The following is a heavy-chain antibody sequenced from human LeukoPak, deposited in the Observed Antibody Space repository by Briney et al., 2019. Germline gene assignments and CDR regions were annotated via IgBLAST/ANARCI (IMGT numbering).Heavy chain of an antibody. V-gene: IGHV4-61*02. CDR2: IYTSGST. D-gene: IGHD2-2*02. J-gene: IGHJ5*02. CDR3: ARDVYLRNWFDP. Sequence: SQTLSLTCTVSGGSISSGSYYWSWIRQPAGKGLEWIGRIYTSGSTNYNPSLKSRVTISVDTSKNQFSLKLSSVTAADTAVYYCARDVYLRNWFDPWGQGTLVTVSS. CDR1: GGSISSGSYY.